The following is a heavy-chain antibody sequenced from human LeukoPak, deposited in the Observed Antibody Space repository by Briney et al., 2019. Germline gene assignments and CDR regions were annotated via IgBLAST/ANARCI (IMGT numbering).Heavy chain of an antibody. CDR1: GFTFSSYW. D-gene: IGHD4-17*01. J-gene: IGHJ6*03. CDR3: ARDESTVTTTDPFYYYYYMDV. CDR2: IKQDGSEK. V-gene: IGHV3-7*01. Sequence: GGSLRLSCAACGFTFSSYWMSWVRQAPGKGLEWVANIKQDGSEKYYVDSVKGRFTISRDNAKNSLYLQMNSLRAEDTAVYYCARDESTVTTTDPFYYYYYMDVWGKGTTVTVSS.